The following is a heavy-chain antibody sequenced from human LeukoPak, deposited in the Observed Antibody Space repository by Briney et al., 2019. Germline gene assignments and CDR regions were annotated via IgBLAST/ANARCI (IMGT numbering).Heavy chain of an antibody. D-gene: IGHD5-18*01. V-gene: IGHV4-34*01. CDR1: GGSFSAYY. CDR3: ARTTEGGYTHDYFYYYYMDV. J-gene: IGHJ6*03. Sequence: PSETLSLTCAVYGGSFSAYYWSWVRQTPGKGLEWIAEINHSGITNYNPSLKSRLTISVDTSKNQFSLKLTSVTAADTAVYYCARTTEGGYTHDYFYYYYMDVWGKGTTVTISS. CDR2: INHSGIT.